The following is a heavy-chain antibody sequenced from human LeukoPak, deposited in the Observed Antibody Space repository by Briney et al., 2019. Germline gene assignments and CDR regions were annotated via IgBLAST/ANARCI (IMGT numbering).Heavy chain of an antibody. D-gene: IGHD2/OR15-2a*01. CDR2: ISHSGTT. V-gene: IGHV4-4*02. Sequence: SETLSLTCAVSGGSVDITNYWSWVRRAPGKGLEWIGEISHSGTTNYSPFLRSRVAMSLDRANNQFSLNLTSVTDADTAVYYCTRENRPFCPFAYWGQGVLVTVSS. CDR3: TRENRPFCPFAY. CDR1: GGSVDITNY. J-gene: IGHJ4*02.